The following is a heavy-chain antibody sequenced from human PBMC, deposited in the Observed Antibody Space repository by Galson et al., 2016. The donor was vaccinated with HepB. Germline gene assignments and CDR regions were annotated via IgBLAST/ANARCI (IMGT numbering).Heavy chain of an antibody. CDR3: ARRPADNYGMDV. D-gene: IGHD1-14*01. CDR1: GYTFDSYW. CDR2: IYPGDFDI. Sequence: QSGAEVKKPGESLKISCRGSGYTFDSYWIGWVRQMPGKGLEWMAIIYPGDFDIRYSPSFQGQVTISVDKSISTAYLQWSSLTASDTAMYYCARRPADNYGMDVWGQGTTVTVSS. V-gene: IGHV5-51*01. J-gene: IGHJ6*02.